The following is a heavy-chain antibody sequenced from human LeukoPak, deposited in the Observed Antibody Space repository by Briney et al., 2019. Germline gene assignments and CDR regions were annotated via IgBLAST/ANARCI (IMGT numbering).Heavy chain of an antibody. D-gene: IGHD3-3*01. CDR2: INQDGSEK. Sequence: GGSLRLSCATSGFTFSSYWMTWVRQAPGKGPEWVANINQDGSEKYYVDSVKGRFSISRDNAKNSLYLQMNNLRAEDTAVYFCTRDGSGWSDSWGQGTLVTVSS. V-gene: IGHV3-7*01. CDR1: GFTFSSYW. J-gene: IGHJ5*01. CDR3: TRDGSGWSDS.